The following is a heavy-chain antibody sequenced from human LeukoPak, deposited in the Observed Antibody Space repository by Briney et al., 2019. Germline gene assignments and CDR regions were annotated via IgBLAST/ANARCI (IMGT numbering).Heavy chain of an antibody. CDR3: ARDLPVAGPYYFDY. J-gene: IGHJ4*02. CDR2: INPNSGGT. D-gene: IGHD6-19*01. CDR1: GYTFTGYY. V-gene: IGHV1-2*02. Sequence: ASVKVSCKASGYTFTGYYMHWVRQAPGQGLEWMGWINPNSGGTNYAQKFQGRVTMTRDTSISTAYMELSRLRSDDTAVYYCARDLPVAGPYYFDYWGQGTLVTVSS.